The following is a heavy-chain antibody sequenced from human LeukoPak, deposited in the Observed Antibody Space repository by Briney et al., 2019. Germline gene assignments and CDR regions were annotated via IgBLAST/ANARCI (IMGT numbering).Heavy chain of an antibody. J-gene: IGHJ1*01. CDR3: AKGGADFKAKYFQH. Sequence: GGSLRLSCAASGFTFSSYGMHWVRQAPGKGLEWVAVISYDGSNKYYADSVKGRFTISRDNSKNTLYLQMNSLRAEDTAVYYCAKGGADFKAKYFQHWGQGTLVTVSS. CDR2: ISYDGSNK. V-gene: IGHV3-30*18. CDR1: GFTFSSYG.